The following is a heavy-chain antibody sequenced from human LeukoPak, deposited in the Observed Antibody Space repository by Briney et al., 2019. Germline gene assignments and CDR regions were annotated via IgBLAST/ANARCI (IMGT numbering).Heavy chain of an antibody. D-gene: IGHD3-9*01. J-gene: IGHJ4*02. CDR2: ISYDGSNQ. Sequence: GRSLRLSCAASGFTFSNFAMHWVSQARGKGLEWVAIISYDGSNQYYADSVKGRFTISRDSSQNTLYLQMNSLRAEDTAVYYCARELTGYWQQYWGQGSLVTVSS. CDR3: ARELTGYWQQY. V-gene: IGHV3-30*04. CDR1: GFTFSNFA.